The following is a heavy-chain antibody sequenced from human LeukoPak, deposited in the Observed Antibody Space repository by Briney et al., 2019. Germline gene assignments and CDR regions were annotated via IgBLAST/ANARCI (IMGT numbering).Heavy chain of an antibody. D-gene: IGHD2-21*01. CDR2: IIPILGIA. Sequence: SVKVSCKASGGTFSSYAISWVRQAPGQGLEWMGRIIPILGIANYAQKFQGRVTITADKSTSTAYMELSSLRSEDTAVYYCARDRGLGDRAPIDYWGQGTLVTV. V-gene: IGHV1-69*04. CDR1: GGTFSSYA. CDR3: ARDRGLGDRAPIDY. J-gene: IGHJ4*02.